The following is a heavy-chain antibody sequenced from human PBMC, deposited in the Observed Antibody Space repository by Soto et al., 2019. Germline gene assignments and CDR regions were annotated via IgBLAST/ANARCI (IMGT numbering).Heavy chain of an antibody. Sequence: GGSLRLSCAASGFTFSSYSMNWVRQAPGKGLEWVSSISSSSSYIYYADSVKGRFTISRDNAKNSLYLQMNSLRAEDTAVYYCARDLYPTGSPFDYWGQGTLVTVSS. CDR3: ARDLYPTGSPFDY. J-gene: IGHJ4*02. V-gene: IGHV3-21*01. CDR2: ISSSSSYI. D-gene: IGHD3-9*01. CDR1: GFTFSSYS.